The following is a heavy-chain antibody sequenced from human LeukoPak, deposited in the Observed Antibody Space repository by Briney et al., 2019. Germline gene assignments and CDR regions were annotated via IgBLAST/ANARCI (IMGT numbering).Heavy chain of an antibody. Sequence: GGSLRLSCAASGFTFSSYSMNWVRQAPGKGLEWVSSISSSSSYIYYADSVKGRFTISRDNAKNSLYLQMNSLRAEDTAVYYCARDPSQYDYVWGSSRNTPHFDYWGQGTLVTVSS. J-gene: IGHJ4*02. V-gene: IGHV3-21*01. CDR1: GFTFSSYS. CDR3: ARDPSQYDYVWGSSRNTPHFDY. CDR2: ISSSSSYI. D-gene: IGHD3-16*01.